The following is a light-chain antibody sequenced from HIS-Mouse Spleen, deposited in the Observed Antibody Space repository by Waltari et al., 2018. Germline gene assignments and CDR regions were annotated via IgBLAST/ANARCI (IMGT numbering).Light chain of an antibody. CDR2: DVS. CDR1: SSHVGGYHY. J-gene: IGLJ2*01. Sequence: QSALTQPASVSGSPGQSITISCTGTSSHVGGYHYVSWYQQHPGKAPKLMIYDVSNRPSGVSNRFSGSKSGNTASLTISGLQAEDEADYYCSSYTSSSTLFGGGTKLTVL. V-gene: IGLV2-14*03. CDR3: SSYTSSSTL.